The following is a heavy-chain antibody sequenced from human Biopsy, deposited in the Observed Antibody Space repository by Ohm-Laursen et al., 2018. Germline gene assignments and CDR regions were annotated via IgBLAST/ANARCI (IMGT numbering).Heavy chain of an antibody. J-gene: IGHJ3*01. V-gene: IGHV4-59*01. CDR3: ARLYRLDDYWNDDPPDAFDV. D-gene: IGHD3-3*01. CDR1: GDSIARYY. Sequence: SGTLSLTCTVSGDSIARYYWTWIRQSPGKGLEWIAYIYYSGRPNYNPSLKGRVVISVGRSRNQFFLKLSSVTAADTAVFFCARLYRLDDYWNDDPPDAFDVWGQGTMVTVSS. CDR2: IYYSGRP.